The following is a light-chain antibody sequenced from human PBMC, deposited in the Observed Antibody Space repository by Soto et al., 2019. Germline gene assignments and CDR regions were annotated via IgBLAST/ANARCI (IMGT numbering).Light chain of an antibody. CDR2: SAS. V-gene: IGKV1-39*01. CDR3: QQTFSYPLS. J-gene: IGKJ4*02. Sequence: IQLTQSPSSLSASVGDRVTIACRASQSIGNYLSWYQHKPGEAPKGLVYSASTLRGGVPSRFSGSGSGTDFTLTISSLEPEDVATYYCQQTFSYPLSFGRGTKVEIK. CDR1: QSIGNY.